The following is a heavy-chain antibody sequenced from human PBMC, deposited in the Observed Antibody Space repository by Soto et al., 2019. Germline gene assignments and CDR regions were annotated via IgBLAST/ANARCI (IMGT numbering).Heavy chain of an antibody. Sequence: PGGSLRLSCAASGFTFSSYAMSWVRQAPGKGLEWVSAISGSGGSTYYADSVKGRFTISRDNSKNTLYLQMNSLRAEDTAVYYCAKVGGYDSGLDWYFDLWGRGTLVTVSS. CDR2: ISGSGGST. D-gene: IGHD5-12*01. J-gene: IGHJ2*01. V-gene: IGHV3-23*01. CDR1: GFTFSSYA. CDR3: AKVGGYDSGLDWYFDL.